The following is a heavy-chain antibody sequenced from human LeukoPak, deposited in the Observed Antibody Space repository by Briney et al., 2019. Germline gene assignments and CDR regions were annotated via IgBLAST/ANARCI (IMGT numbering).Heavy chain of an antibody. J-gene: IGHJ4*02. V-gene: IGHV3-21*01. D-gene: IGHD4-17*01. CDR2: ISSSSSYI. CDR1: GFTFSSYS. Sequence: GGSLRLSCAASGFTFSSYSMNWVRQAPGKGLEWVSSISSSSSYIYYADSVKGRFTISRDDAKNSLYLQMNSLRAEDTAVYYCARDPTLTTGFDYWGQGTLVTVSS. CDR3: ARDPTLTTGFDY.